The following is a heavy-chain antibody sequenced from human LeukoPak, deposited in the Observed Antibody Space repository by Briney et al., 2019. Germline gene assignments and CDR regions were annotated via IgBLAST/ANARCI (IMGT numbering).Heavy chain of an antibody. J-gene: IGHJ3*02. CDR2: ISGSGGST. Sequence: GGSLRLSCAASGFTFDDYAMHWVRQAPGKGLEWVSAISGSGGSTYYADSVKGRFTISRDNSKNTLYLQMNSLRAEDTAVYYCAKGVLVPAAMTGPDAFDIWGQGTMVTVSS. D-gene: IGHD2-2*01. V-gene: IGHV3-23*01. CDR3: AKGVLVPAAMTGPDAFDI. CDR1: GFTFDDYA.